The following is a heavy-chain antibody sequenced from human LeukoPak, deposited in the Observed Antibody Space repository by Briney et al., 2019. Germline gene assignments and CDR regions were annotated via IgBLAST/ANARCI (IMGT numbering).Heavy chain of an antibody. J-gene: IGHJ4*02. CDR1: GGSFSSSDYY. Sequence: SETLSLTCTVSGGSFSSSDYYWGWIRQPAGKGLEWIGRIYNNESTWSNPSLKSRVSMSIDTSKNQFSLKPSSVTAADAAVYYCARDIGNHFGGLDHYYYDYWGPGTLVTVSS. V-gene: IGHV4-61*02. CDR2: IYNNEST. CDR3: ARDIGNHFGGLDHYYYDY. D-gene: IGHD2-15*01.